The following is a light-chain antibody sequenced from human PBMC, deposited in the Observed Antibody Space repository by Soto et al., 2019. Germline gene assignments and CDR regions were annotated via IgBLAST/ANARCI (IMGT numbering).Light chain of an antibody. J-gene: IGKJ2*01. CDR2: GAS. V-gene: IGKV3-15*01. Sequence: QSPATLSVSLGERATLSCRASQSVSSNLAWYKQKPGQPPSLLIYGASARATGIPARFSGGGSGTEFTLTISSLQSEDFAVYYCQHYNNWPFTFGQGTKVDIK. CDR3: QHYNNWPFT. CDR1: QSVSSN.